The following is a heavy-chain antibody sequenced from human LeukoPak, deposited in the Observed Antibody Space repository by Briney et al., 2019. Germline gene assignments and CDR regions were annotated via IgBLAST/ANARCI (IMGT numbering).Heavy chain of an antibody. CDR2: ISGIGGTT. CDR3: AKRVVVGATSPYSDFQH. D-gene: IGHD1-26*01. J-gene: IGHJ1*01. CDR1: GFTFSSYA. Sequence: GRSLRLSCAASGFTFSSYAMHWVRQAPGKGLEWVSAISGIGGTTHYADSVKGRFTISRDNSKNTLFLQMDSLRGEDTAVYYCAKRVVVGATSPYSDFQHWGQGTLVTVSS. V-gene: IGHV3-23*01.